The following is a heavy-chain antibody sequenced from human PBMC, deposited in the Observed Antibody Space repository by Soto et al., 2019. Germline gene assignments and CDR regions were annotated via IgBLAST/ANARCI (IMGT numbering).Heavy chain of an antibody. J-gene: IGHJ6*03. CDR1: GAAFSNYT. D-gene: IGHD1-1*01. CDR3: ASGKSQMSQDRMGFYYYMDV. CDR2: VIPLLDAS. Sequence: QVQLVQSGADVKKPGSSVKISCTASGAAFSNYTFTWVRRAPGQGLEWVGRVIPLLDASNYAEKFQDRVTFSADSSTSTVYMELIGLRSEDSAIYYCASGKSQMSQDRMGFYYYMDVWGKGTTVTVSS. V-gene: IGHV1-69*08.